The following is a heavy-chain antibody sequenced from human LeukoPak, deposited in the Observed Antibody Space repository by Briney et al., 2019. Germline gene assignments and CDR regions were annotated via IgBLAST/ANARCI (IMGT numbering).Heavy chain of an antibody. D-gene: IGHD2-15*01. V-gene: IGHV3-74*01. Sequence: PGGSLRLSCAAPGFTFSSYWMHWVRQAPGKGLVWVSRINSDGSSTSYADSVKGRFTISRDNAKNTLYLQMNSLRAEDTAVYYCARTMRSGYYYYYGMDVWGQGTTVTVSS. CDR3: ARTMRSGYYYYYGMDV. CDR1: GFTFSSYW. J-gene: IGHJ6*02. CDR2: INSDGSST.